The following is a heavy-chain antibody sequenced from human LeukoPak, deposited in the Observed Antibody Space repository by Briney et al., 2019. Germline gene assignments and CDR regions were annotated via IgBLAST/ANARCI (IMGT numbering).Heavy chain of an antibody. D-gene: IGHD3-22*01. CDR1: GGSISSSSYY. V-gene: IGHV4-39*07. CDR3: ARGLDSSGYYYYYYYMDV. J-gene: IGHJ6*03. CDR2: IYYSGST. Sequence: SETLSLTCTVSGGSISSSSYYWGWIRQPPGKGLEWIRSIYYSGSTYYNPSLKSRVTISVDTSKNQFSLKLSSVTAADTAVYYCARGLDSSGYYYYYYYMDVWGKGTTVTVSS.